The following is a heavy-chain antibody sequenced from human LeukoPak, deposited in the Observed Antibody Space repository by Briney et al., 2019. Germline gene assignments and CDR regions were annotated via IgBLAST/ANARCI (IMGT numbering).Heavy chain of an antibody. CDR1: GGSFSGYY. V-gene: IGHV4-34*01. CDR2: INHSGST. CDR3: ARAGEVIAAAGTLDY. Sequence: PSETLSLTCAVYGGSFSGYYWSWIRQLPGKGLEWIGEINHSGSTNYNPSLKSRVTISVDTSKNQFSLKLSSVTAADTAVCYCARAGEVIAAAGTLDYWGQGTLVTVSS. D-gene: IGHD6-13*01. J-gene: IGHJ4*02.